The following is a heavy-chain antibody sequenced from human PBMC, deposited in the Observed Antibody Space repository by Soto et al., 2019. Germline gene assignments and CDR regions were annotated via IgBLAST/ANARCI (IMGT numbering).Heavy chain of an antibody. D-gene: IGHD6-13*01. CDR3: ARGVMYSSSWYWFDP. CDR2: INHSGST. J-gene: IGHJ5*02. Sequence: SETLSLTCAVYGGSFGGYYWSWIRQPPGKGLEWIGEINHSGSTNYNPSLKSRVTISVDTSKNQFSLKLSSVTAADTAVYYCARGVMYSSSWYWFDPWGQGTLVTVSS. V-gene: IGHV4-34*01. CDR1: GGSFGGYY.